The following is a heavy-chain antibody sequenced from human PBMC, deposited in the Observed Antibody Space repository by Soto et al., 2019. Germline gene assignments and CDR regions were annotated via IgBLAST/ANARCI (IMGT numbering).Heavy chain of an antibody. CDR3: ASYYYDSSGYYSNFDF. Sequence: PGETLKICCKGSGYSFTSYWISWVRQMPGKGLEWMGIIYPGDSDTRYSPSFQGQVTISADKSISTAYLQWSSLKASDTAMYYCASYYYDSSGYYSNFDFCGQGSLVTVSS. V-gene: IGHV5-51*03. D-gene: IGHD3-22*01. CDR1: GYSFTSYW. CDR2: IYPGDSDT. J-gene: IGHJ4*02.